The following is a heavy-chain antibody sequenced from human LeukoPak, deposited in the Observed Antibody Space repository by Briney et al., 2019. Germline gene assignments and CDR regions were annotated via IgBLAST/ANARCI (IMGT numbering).Heavy chain of an antibody. V-gene: IGHV3-48*04. J-gene: IGHJ4*02. CDR3: ARPLGYCTNGVCPRPFDY. D-gene: IGHD2-8*01. Sequence: GGSLRLSCAASGFTFSSYSMNWVRQAPGKGLEWVSYISSSSSTIYYADSVKGRFTISRDNAKTSLYLQMNSLRAEDTAVYYCARPLGYCTNGVCPRPFDYWGQGTLVTVSS. CDR1: GFTFSSYS. CDR2: ISSSSSTI.